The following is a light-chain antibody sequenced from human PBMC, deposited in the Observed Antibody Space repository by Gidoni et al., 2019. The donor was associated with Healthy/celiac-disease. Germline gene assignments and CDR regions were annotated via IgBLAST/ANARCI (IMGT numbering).Light chain of an antibody. CDR2: AAS. CDR1: QGISSY. J-gene: IGKJ1*01. Sequence: AIRMTQSPSSLSASTGDRVTITCRASQGISSYLAWYQQKPGKAPKLLLYAASTLQSGVPSRFSGSGSGTDFPLTISCLQSEDFSTYYCQPYYSYPRTFGQGTKVEIK. CDR3: QPYYSYPRT. V-gene: IGKV1-8*01.